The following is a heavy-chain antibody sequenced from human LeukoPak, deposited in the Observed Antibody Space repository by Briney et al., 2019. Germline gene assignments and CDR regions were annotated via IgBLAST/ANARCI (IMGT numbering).Heavy chain of an antibody. V-gene: IGHV1-69*01. D-gene: IGHD2-2*01. CDR2: IIPIFGTV. J-gene: IGHJ6*02. Sequence: EASVKVSCKASGGTFSSYAISWVRQAPGQGLEWMGGIIPIFGTVNYAQKFQGRVTITADESTSTAYMELSSLRSEDTAVYYCARPHPRTEYQLLSYYYYGMDVWGQGTTVTVFS. CDR1: GGTFSSYA. CDR3: ARPHPRTEYQLLSYYYYGMDV.